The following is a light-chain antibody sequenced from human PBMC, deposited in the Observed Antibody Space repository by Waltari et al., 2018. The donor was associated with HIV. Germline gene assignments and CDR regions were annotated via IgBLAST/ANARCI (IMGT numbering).Light chain of an antibody. V-gene: IGLV1-40*01. CDR2: GNI. Sequence: QSVLTQPPSVSGAPGQRVTISCTGSRSNIRSGYNSQCYQQPPGTAPKLLINGNINRPSGVPDRFSDSKSGTSASLAITGLQAEDEADYYCQSYDSSLSGSIFGGGTKLTVL. J-gene: IGLJ2*01. CDR3: QSYDSSLSGSI. CDR1: RSNIRSGYN.